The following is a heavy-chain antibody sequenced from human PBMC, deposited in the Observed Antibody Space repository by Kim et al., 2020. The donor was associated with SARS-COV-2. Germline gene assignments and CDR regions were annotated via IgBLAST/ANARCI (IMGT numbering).Heavy chain of an antibody. D-gene: IGHD6-19*01. Sequence: KKYSQKFQGRVTITRDTSASTAYMELSSLRSEDTAVYYCARAKAVAVPDYWGQGTLVTVSS. CDR3: ARAKAVAVPDY. J-gene: IGHJ4*02. CDR2: K. V-gene: IGHV1-3*01.